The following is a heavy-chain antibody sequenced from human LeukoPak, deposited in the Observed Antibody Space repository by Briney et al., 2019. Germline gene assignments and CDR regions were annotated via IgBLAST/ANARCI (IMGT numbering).Heavy chain of an antibody. CDR2: IWYDGSNK. D-gene: IGHD3-9*01. CDR1: GFTFSSYG. CDR3: ARDQGRGLRYFDWLKDPGYGMDV. V-gene: IGHV3-33*01. Sequence: PGGSLRLSCAASGFTFSSYGMHWVRQAPGKGLEWVAVIWYDGSNKYYADSVKGRFTISRDNSKNTLYLQMNSLRAEDTAVYYCARDQGRGLRYFDWLKDPGYGMDVWGQGTTVTVSS. J-gene: IGHJ6*02.